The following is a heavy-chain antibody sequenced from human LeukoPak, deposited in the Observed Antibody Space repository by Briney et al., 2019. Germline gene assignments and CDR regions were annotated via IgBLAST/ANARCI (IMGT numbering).Heavy chain of an antibody. Sequence: ASVMLSCKASGYTFTGYYMHWVRQAPGQGLEWMGWINPNSGGTNYAQKFQGWVTMTRDTSISTAYMELSRLRSDDTAVYYCARDRTTVTWGVGAFDIWGQGTMVTVSS. CDR2: INPNSGGT. CDR3: ARDRTTVTWGVGAFDI. CDR1: GYTFTGYY. V-gene: IGHV1-2*04. D-gene: IGHD4-17*01. J-gene: IGHJ3*02.